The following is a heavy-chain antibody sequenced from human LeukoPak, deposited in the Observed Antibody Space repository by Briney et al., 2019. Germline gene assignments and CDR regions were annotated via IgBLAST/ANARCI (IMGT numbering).Heavy chain of an antibody. CDR1: GGSFSGYY. CDR2: INHSGST. D-gene: IGHD3-9*01. J-gene: IGHJ4*02. Sequence: SETLSFTCAVYGGSFSGYYWSWIRQPPGKGLEWIGEINHSGSTNYNPSLKSRVTISVDTSKNQFSLKLSSVTAADTAVYYCARDIHYYDILTGYYSYYFDYWGQGTLVTVSS. CDR3: ARDIHYYDILTGYYSYYFDY. V-gene: IGHV4-34*01.